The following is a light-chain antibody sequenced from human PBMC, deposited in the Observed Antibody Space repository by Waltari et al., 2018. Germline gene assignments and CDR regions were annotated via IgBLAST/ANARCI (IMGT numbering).Light chain of an antibody. CDR3: ASYTSTNTVI. Sequence: QSALTQPASVSASPGQSITISCTGSSSDIGGYHYVSWYQQPPGKVPKLMIYDVARWPSGVSNRFSGSKSGNTASLTISGLQAEDEADYYCASYTSTNTVIFGGGTTVTVL. V-gene: IGLV2-14*03. J-gene: IGLJ2*01. CDR1: SSDIGGYHY. CDR2: DVA.